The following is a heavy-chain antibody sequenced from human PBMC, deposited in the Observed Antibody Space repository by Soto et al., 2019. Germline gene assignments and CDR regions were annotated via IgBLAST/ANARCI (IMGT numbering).Heavy chain of an antibody. J-gene: IGHJ4*02. CDR2: IYYTGST. D-gene: IGHD3-10*01. CDR3: ARVTGATRAEF. V-gene: IGHV4-31*02. Sequence: WTWIRQPPGKGLEWIGYIYYTGSTYYNPSLKSRLSISVDRSKNQFSLELISATAADTAVYYCARVTGATRAEFWGLGTLVTVSS.